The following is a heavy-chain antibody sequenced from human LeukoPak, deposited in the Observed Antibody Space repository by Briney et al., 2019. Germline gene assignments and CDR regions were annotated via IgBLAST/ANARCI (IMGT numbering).Heavy chain of an antibody. CDR1: GYTFTGHY. CDR2: INPNSGGT. J-gene: IGHJ5*02. Sequence: ASVKVSCKASGYTFTGHYMHWVRQAPGQGLEWMGWINPNSGGTNYAQKFQGRVTMTRDTSISTAYMELSRLRSDDTAVYYCATSSPSPRRRFDPWGQGTLVTVSS. V-gene: IGHV1-2*02. CDR3: ATSSPSPRRRFDP. D-gene: IGHD6-6*01.